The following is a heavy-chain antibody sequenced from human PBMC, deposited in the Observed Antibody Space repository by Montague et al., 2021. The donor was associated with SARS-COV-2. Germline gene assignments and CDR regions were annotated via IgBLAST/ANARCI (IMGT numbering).Heavy chain of an antibody. CDR3: ARVRARITMIVVVINGGFDP. V-gene: IGHV4-31*03. CDR2: IYYSGST. Sequence: TLSLTCTVSGGSISSGGYYWSWIRQHPGKGLEWIGYIYYSGSTYYNPSLKSRVTISVDTSKSQFSLKLSSVTAADTAVYYCARVRARITMIVVVINGGFDPWGQGTLVTVSS. CDR1: GGSISSGGYY. J-gene: IGHJ5*02. D-gene: IGHD3-22*01.